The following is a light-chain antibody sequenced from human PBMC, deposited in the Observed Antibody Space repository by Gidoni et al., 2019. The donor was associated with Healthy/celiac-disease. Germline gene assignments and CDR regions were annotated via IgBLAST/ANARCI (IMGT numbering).Light chain of an antibody. Sequence: DIVMTQSPASLAVSLGERATINCKSSQSVLYSSNNKNYLAWYQQKPGQPPKLLIYWASTRESGVHDRFSGSGSGTDFTITSSSLQAEDVAVYYCQQYYSTPLTFGGGTKVEIK. J-gene: IGKJ4*01. CDR3: QQYYSTPLT. CDR2: WAS. V-gene: IGKV4-1*01. CDR1: QSVLYSSNNKNY.